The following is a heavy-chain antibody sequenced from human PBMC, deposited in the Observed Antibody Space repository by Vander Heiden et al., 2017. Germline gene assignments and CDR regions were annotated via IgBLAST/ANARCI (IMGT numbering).Heavy chain of an antibody. CDR2: VFYSGNT. CDR1: GGSISSTSYY. Sequence: PGLVKPSGTLSLTCTVSGGSISSTSYYWGWIRPPPGKGLEWIGRVFYSGNTYYNPSLKSRVTISVDTSKNQFSLKLNSVTAADTAVYYCARRVRHCSSTSCQLDYWGQGTLVSVSS. V-gene: IGHV4-39*01. J-gene: IGHJ4*02. CDR3: ARRVRHCSSTSCQLDY. D-gene: IGHD2-2*01.